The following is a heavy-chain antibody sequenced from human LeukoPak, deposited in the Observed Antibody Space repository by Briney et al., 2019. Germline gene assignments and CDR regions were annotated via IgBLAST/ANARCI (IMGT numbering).Heavy chain of an antibody. J-gene: IGHJ4*02. Sequence: PSETLSLTCTVSGGSISSSSYYWGWIRQPPGKGLEWIGSIYYSGSTYYNPSLKSRVTISVDTSKNQFSLKLSSVTAADTAVYYCAREPWHSGSYYIDYWGQGTLVTVSS. CDR1: GGSISSSSYY. V-gene: IGHV4-39*07. CDR3: AREPWHSGSYYIDY. CDR2: IYYSGST. D-gene: IGHD1-26*01.